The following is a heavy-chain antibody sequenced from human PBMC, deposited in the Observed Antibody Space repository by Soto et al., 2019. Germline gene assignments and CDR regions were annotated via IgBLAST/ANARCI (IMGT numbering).Heavy chain of an antibody. J-gene: IGHJ5*02. V-gene: IGHV4-59*01. D-gene: IGHD3-10*01. Sequence: SETLSLTCTVSGGSISRYYWSWLRQPPGKGLEWIGYIYYSGSTNYNPSLKSRVTISVDTSKNQFSLKLSSVTAADTAVYYCARDLNCYGSGSYYKGFDPWGQGTLVTVS. CDR1: GGSISRYY. CDR2: IYYSGST. CDR3: ARDLNCYGSGSYYKGFDP.